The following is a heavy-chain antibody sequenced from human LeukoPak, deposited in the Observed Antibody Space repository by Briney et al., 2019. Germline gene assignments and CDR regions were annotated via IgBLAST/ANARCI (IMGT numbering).Heavy chain of an antibody. Sequence: GGSLRLSCAASGFTFSTYWMSWVRQAPGKGLEWVANIKQDGSEKYYVDSVKGRFTISRDNAKNSLYLQMNSLRAEDTAVYYCARDKIVGATYFDSWGQGTLVTVSS. CDR3: ARDKIVGATYFDS. CDR1: GFTFSTYW. CDR2: IKQDGSEK. J-gene: IGHJ4*02. V-gene: IGHV3-7*01. D-gene: IGHD1-26*01.